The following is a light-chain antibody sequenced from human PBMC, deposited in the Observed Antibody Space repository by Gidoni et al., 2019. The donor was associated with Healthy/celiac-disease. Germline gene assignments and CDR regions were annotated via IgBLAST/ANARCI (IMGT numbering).Light chain of an antibody. CDR1: SSNIGSNY. CDR2: RNN. J-gene: IGLJ2*01. V-gene: IGLV1-47*01. Sequence: QSVLTQPPSSSGTPGQRVTISCSGSSSNIGSNYVYWYQQLPGTAPKRLIYRNNPRPSGVPDRFSGSKSGTSASLAISGLRSEDEADYYCAAWDDSLSGPVVFGGGTKLTVL. CDR3: AAWDDSLSGPVV.